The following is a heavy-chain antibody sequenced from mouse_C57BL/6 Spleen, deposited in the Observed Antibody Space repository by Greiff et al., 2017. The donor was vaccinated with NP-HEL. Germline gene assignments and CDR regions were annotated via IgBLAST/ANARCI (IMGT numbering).Heavy chain of an antibody. CDR1: GYAFSSSW. CDR2: IYPGDGDT. D-gene: IGHD1-1*01. J-gene: IGHJ2*01. V-gene: IGHV1-82*01. CDR3: ASGGTTVVAFDY. Sequence: QVQLQQSGPELVKPGASVKISCKASGYAFSSSWMNWVKQRPGKGLEWIGRIYPGDGDTNYNGKFKGKATLTADKSSSTAYMQLSSLTSEDSAVYFCASGGTTVVAFDYWGQGTTLTVSS.